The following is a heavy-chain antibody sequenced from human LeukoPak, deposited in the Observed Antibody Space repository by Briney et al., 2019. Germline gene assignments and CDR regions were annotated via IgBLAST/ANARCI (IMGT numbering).Heavy chain of an antibody. D-gene: IGHD1-26*01. Sequence: GGSLRLSCVASEFTFSSYGMHWVRQAPGKGLEWVAFIQYDGSDEKYGDSVKGRFTISRDNSKNTLYLQMNSLRAEDTAVYYCVKDSGTYSFDYWGQGTQVTVSS. V-gene: IGHV3-30*02. CDR2: IQYDGSDE. CDR3: VKDSGTYSFDY. J-gene: IGHJ4*02. CDR1: EFTFSSYG.